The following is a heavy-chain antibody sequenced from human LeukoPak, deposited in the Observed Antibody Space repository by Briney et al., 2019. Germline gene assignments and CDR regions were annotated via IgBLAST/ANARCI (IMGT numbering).Heavy chain of an antibody. CDR2: ISYDGSNK. D-gene: IGHD3-10*01. V-gene: IGHV3-30*18. Sequence: GRSLRLSCAASGFXFSSYGIHWVRQAPGKGLEWVAVISYDGSNKYYADSVKGRFTVSRDNSKNTLYLQMNSLRAEDTAVYYCAKEREAGSGNIAFDYWGQGTLVTVSS. CDR1: GFXFSSYG. J-gene: IGHJ4*02. CDR3: AKEREAGSGNIAFDY.